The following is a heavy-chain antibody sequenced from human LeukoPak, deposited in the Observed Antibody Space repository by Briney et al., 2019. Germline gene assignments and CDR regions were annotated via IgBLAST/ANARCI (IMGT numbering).Heavy chain of an antibody. Sequence: GGSLRLSCAASGFTFSSYAMSWARQAPGKGLESVSAISGSGGSTYYADSVKGRFTISRDNSKNTLYLQMNSLRAEDTAVYYCAKDRDIVATVNDYWGQGTLVTVSS. CDR2: ISGSGGST. D-gene: IGHD5-12*01. V-gene: IGHV3-23*01. J-gene: IGHJ4*02. CDR3: AKDRDIVATVNDY. CDR1: GFTFSSYA.